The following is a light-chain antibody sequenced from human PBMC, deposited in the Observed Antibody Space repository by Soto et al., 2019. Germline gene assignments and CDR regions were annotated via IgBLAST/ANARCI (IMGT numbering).Light chain of an antibody. CDR2: GAS. CDR1: QSVSSNY. CDR3: QQYGDSPWT. J-gene: IGKJ1*01. Sequence: EIVLTQSPDTLSLSPGERATLSCRASQSVSSNYLAWYQQIPGQAPRPLIYGASSRVPGIPDRFSGSGSGTDFTLTISRLEPEDFAVYYCQQYGDSPWTFGQGTKVDIK. V-gene: IGKV3-20*01.